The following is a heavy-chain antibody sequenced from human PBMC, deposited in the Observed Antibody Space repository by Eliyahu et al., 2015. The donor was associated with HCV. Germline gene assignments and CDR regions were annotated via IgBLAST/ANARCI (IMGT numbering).Heavy chain of an antibody. Sequence: QVTLKESGPVLVKPTETLTLTCTXXGFSLXXARMGVSWIRQPPGKALEWLAHIFSNDEKSYSTSLKSRLTISKDTSKSQVVLTMTNMDPVDTATYYCARMPYYDFWSGYYFDYWGQGTLVTVSS. CDR1: GFSLXXARMG. J-gene: IGHJ4*02. V-gene: IGHV2-26*01. CDR3: ARMPYYDFWSGYYFDY. CDR2: IFSNDEK. D-gene: IGHD3-3*01.